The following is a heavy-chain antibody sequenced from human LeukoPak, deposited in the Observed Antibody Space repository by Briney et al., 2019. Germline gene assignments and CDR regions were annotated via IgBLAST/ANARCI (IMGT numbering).Heavy chain of an antibody. D-gene: IGHD2-21*02. CDR3: ARDRGGTYCGGDCYSNGAFDI. J-gene: IGHJ3*02. CDR1: GGSISSGGYY. CDR2: IYYSGST. Sequence: SQTLSLTCTVSGGSISSGGYYWSWIRQHPGKGLEWIGYIYYSGSTNYNPSLKSRVTISVDTSKNQFSLKLSSVTAADTAVYYCARDRGGTYCGGDCYSNGAFDIWGQGTMVTVSS. V-gene: IGHV4-31*03.